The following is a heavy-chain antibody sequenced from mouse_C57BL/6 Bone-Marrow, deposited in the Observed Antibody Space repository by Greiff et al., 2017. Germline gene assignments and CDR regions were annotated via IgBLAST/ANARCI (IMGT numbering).Heavy chain of an antibody. V-gene: IGHV5-2*01. D-gene: IGHD1-1*01. J-gene: IGHJ4*01. CDR1: DYDFPSPD. CDR2: INTDGGST. Sequence: EVQLQQSVGGLVQPGDSLKFSCESYDYDFPSPDMPWVRQTPEQRLELVAAINTDGGSTYYPATIQSRSIISTDTTTKTLYLQLSSLTSEDTALFYCARGSARTTKRVLYAMDYWGQGTSVTVSS. CDR3: ARGSARTTKRVLYAMDY.